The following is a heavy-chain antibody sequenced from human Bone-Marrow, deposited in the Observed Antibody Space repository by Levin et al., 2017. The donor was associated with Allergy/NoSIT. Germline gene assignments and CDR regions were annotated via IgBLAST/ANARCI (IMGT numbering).Heavy chain of an antibody. CDR1: GFTVSRYG. CDR3: AKDRGWYGDAFDI. Sequence: GESLKISCAASGFTVSRYGMSWVRQAPGRGLEWVSALSGSGGNTYYADAVKGRFTISRDNSKNTLFLQMNSLRVEDTAVYYCAKDRGWYGDAFDIWGQGTMVTVSS. J-gene: IGHJ3*02. D-gene: IGHD6-19*01. CDR2: LSGSGGNT. V-gene: IGHV3-23*01.